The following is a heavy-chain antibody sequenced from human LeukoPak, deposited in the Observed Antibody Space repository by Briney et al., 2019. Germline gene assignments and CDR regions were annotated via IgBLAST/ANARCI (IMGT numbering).Heavy chain of an antibody. CDR2: ISSSSTTI. V-gene: IGHV3-48*02. CDR1: GFTFSSYS. D-gene: IGHD1-26*01. J-gene: IGHJ4*02. Sequence: GGSLRLSCAVSGFTFSSYSMNWVRQAPGKGLELVSYISSSSTTIYYIDSVKGRFTISRDNAKNSLYLQMNSLRDEDTAVYYCARRMYSGSYQGFDYWGQGTLVTVSS. CDR3: ARRMYSGSYQGFDY.